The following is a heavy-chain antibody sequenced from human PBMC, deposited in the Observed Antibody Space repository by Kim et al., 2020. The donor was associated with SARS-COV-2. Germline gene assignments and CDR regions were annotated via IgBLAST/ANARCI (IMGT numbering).Heavy chain of an antibody. Sequence: SVKVSCKASGGTFSSYAISWVRQAPGQGLEWMGGIIPIFGTANYAQKFQGRVTITADESTSTAYMELSSLRSEDTAVYYCARGPDFWSGHTNYGMDVWGQGTTVTVSS. D-gene: IGHD3-3*01. J-gene: IGHJ6*02. V-gene: IGHV1-69*13. CDR2: IIPIFGTA. CDR3: ARGPDFWSGHTNYGMDV. CDR1: GGTFSSYA.